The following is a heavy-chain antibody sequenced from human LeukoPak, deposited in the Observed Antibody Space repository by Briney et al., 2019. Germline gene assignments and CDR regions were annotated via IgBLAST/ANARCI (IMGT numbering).Heavy chain of an antibody. D-gene: IGHD3-10*01. CDR1: GFTFSDYY. CDR3: AREGFTMVRGVPYRYYYYYYGMDV. CDR2: ISSSGSTI. Sequence: GGSLRLSCAASGFTFSDYYMSWIRQAPGKGLEWVSYISSSGSTIYYADSVKGRFTISRDNAKNSLYLQMNSLRAEDTAVYYCAREGFTMVRGVPYRYYYYYYGMDVWGQGTTVTVSS. V-gene: IGHV3-11*01. J-gene: IGHJ6*02.